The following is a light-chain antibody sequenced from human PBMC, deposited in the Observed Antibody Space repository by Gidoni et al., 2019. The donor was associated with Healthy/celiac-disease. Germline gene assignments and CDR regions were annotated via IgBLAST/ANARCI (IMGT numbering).Light chain of an antibody. Sequence: EIVMTQSPATLSVSPEERATLSCRASQSVSSNLAWYQQKPGQAPRLLIYGASTRATGIPARFSGSGSGTEFTLTISSLQSEDFAVYYCQQYNNWPPYTFGQXTKLEIK. CDR3: QQYNNWPPYT. CDR2: GAS. V-gene: IGKV3-15*01. CDR1: QSVSSN. J-gene: IGKJ2*01.